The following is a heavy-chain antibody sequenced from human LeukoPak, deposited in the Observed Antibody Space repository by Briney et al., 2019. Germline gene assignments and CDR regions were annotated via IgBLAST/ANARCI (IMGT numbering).Heavy chain of an antibody. J-gene: IGHJ4*02. CDR3: ARHGPAAHQTHTFDY. CDR1: GGSISSGGYY. CDR2: IYYSGST. V-gene: IGHV4-39*01. Sequence: SQTLSLTCTVSGGSISSGGYYWSWIRQHPGKGLEWIGSIYYSGSTYYNPSLKSRVTISVDTSKNQFSLKLSSVTAADTAVYYCARHGPAAHQTHTFDYWGQGTLVTVSS. D-gene: IGHD2-2*01.